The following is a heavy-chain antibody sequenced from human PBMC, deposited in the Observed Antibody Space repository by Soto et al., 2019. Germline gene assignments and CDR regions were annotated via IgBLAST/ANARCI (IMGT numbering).Heavy chain of an antibody. V-gene: IGHV1-18*04. CDR3: GYVGASSTGDYAMDL. CDR1: GFTFTSNG. CDR2: IITCNENM. J-gene: IGHJ6*02. Sequence: GASVKVSCKASGFTFTSNGIGWVRQAPGQGLEWLGWIITCNENMDSAPKLEERVTMTTDRSTTTAYMELRNLESDDTALYYCGYVGASSTGDYAMDLWGQGTPVTVSS. D-gene: IGHD2-2*01.